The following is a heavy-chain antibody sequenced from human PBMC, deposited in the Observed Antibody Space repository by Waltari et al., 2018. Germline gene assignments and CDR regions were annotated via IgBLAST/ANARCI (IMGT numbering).Heavy chain of an antibody. V-gene: IGHV1-69*05. CDR1: GGTFSSYA. Sequence: QVQLVQSGAEVKKPGSSVKVSCKASGGTFSSYAISWVRQAPGQGLEWMGGIIPIFGTANYAQKFQGRVTITTDESTSTAYMELSSLRSEDTAVYYCARDLAQYYDSSGYYRVGAFDIWGQGTMVTVSS. CDR3: ARDLAQYYDSSGYYRVGAFDI. J-gene: IGHJ3*02. CDR2: IIPIFGTA. D-gene: IGHD3-22*01.